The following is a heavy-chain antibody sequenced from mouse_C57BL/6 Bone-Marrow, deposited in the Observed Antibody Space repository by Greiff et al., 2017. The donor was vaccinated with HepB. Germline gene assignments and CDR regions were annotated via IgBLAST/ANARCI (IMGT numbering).Heavy chain of an antibody. CDR3: ARHEGYGSSWYFDV. D-gene: IGHD1-1*01. CDR1: GFSLTSYG. Sequence: VQLQQSGPGLVAPSQSLSITCTVSGFSLTSYGVHWVRQPPGKGLEWLVVIWSDGSTTYNSALKSRLSISKDNSKSQVFLKMNSLQTDDTAMYYCARHEGYGSSWYFDVWGTGTTVTVSS. J-gene: IGHJ1*03. CDR2: IWSDGST. V-gene: IGHV2-6-1*01.